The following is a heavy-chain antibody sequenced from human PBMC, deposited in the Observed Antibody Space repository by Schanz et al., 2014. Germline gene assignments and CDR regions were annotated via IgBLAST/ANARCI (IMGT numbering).Heavy chain of an antibody. CDR1: GFTFSYYN. CDR2: ISNGGGYI. D-gene: IGHD2-15*01. Sequence: EVFLVESGGGLVQPGGSLRLSCAASGFTFSYYNMNWVRQAPGKGLEWVSSISNGGGYIYYADSVKGRFTISRDNAKKSLDLHMNSLTAEDTAVYYCATENWWTVEKWGQGTLVTVSS. CDR3: ATENWWTVEK. J-gene: IGHJ4*02. V-gene: IGHV3-21*01.